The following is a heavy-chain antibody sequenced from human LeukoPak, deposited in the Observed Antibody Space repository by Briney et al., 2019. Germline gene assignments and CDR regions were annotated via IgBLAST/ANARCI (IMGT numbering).Heavy chain of an antibody. J-gene: IGHJ4*02. CDR3: ARDGSGSSCYWIH. CDR1: GYTFSSSG. Sequence: GASVTVSCTASGYTFSSSGICWVRHAPGQGLEWLGYISAYNGNTNYAEKVQGRITMTTDTSTSTVYMEMRSLRSDDTAVYYCARDGSGSSCYWIHWGQGTLVTVSS. CDR2: ISAYNGNT. D-gene: IGHD2-15*01. V-gene: IGHV1-18*01.